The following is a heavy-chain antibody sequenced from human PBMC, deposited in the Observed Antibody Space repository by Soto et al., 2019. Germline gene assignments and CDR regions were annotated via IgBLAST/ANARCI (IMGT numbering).Heavy chain of an antibody. CDR2: VIPIQGTA. CDR3: AKGLVFVDHAYMDV. V-gene: IGHV1-69*08. CDR1: GGSFTSYI. D-gene: IGHD2-21*01. Sequence: QVQLVQSGAEVKKPGSSVKVSCEASGGSFTSYIFTWVRQTPGQGLEWMGRVIPIQGTANYALKFHDRVTVTADKSTNTVYMELRSLRPEDTALYYCAKGLVFVDHAYMDVWGKGTTVTVSS. J-gene: IGHJ6*03.